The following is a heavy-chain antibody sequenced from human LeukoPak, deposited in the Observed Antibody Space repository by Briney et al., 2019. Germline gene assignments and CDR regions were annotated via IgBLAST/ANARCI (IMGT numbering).Heavy chain of an antibody. Sequence: SETLSLTCTVSGYSIGSGYYWGWIRQPPGKGLEWIGSISHSGSTNYNPSLKSRVTISVDTSKNQFSLKLTSVSAADTAVYYCASITAAGYFQHWGQGTLVTVSS. CDR2: ISHSGST. CDR1: GYSIGSGYY. D-gene: IGHD6-6*01. J-gene: IGHJ1*01. V-gene: IGHV4-38-2*02. CDR3: ASITAAGYFQH.